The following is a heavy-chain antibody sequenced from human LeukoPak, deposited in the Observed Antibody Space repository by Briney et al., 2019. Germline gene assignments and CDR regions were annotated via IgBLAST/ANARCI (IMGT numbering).Heavy chain of an antibody. D-gene: IGHD5-18*01. CDR1: GGSISSYY. V-gene: IGHV4-59*08. CDR2: IYYSGST. J-gene: IGHJ6*02. Sequence: SGALSLTCTDSGGSISSYYWSWIRQPPGKGLEGVGYIYYSGSTNYNPSLKSRVTIPVETYKNQFSLKLSSVTAADTAVYYCARHGYSYGSFMDVWGQGTTVTVSS. CDR3: ARHGYSYGSFMDV.